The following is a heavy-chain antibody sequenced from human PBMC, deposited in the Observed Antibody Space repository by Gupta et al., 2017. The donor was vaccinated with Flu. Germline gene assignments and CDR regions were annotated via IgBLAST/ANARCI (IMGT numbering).Heavy chain of an antibody. CDR2: GHT. CDR3: ARGRPDSTGDWYTFDI. D-gene: IGHD7-27*01. Sequence: GHTNYAQKFQGRVTMTTDTSTDTAYMELRSLIGDDTAVYYCARGRPDSTGDWYTFDIWGQGTMVTISS. V-gene: IGHV1-18*01. J-gene: IGHJ3*02.